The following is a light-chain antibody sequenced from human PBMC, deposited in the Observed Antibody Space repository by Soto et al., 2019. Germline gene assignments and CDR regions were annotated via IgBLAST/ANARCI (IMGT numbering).Light chain of an antibody. Sequence: EIVLTQSPVTLSLSPLERATLSCIASQSVSSSYLAWYQQKPGQAPRLLIYGASSRATGIPDRFSGSGSGTGFTLTISRLEPEDFAVYYCQQYGSSPLTFGGGTKVDIK. CDR3: QQYGSSPLT. V-gene: IGKV3-20*01. CDR2: GAS. CDR1: QSVSSSY. J-gene: IGKJ4*01.